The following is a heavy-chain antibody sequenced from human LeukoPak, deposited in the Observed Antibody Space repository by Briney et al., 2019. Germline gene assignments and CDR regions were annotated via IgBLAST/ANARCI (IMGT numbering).Heavy chain of an antibody. CDR3: ARDRRNYYDSRSYYKVDY. V-gene: IGHV1-18*01. CDR1: SYTFTSYG. Sequence: ASVKVSCKASSYTFTSYGVSWVRQASGQGLEWMGWISAYNGNTHFAQRFQGRVTMTTDTSTTTAYMELRSLRSDDTAVYYCARDRRNYYDSRSYYKVDYWGQGTLVTVPS. D-gene: IGHD3-22*01. CDR2: ISAYNGNT. J-gene: IGHJ4*02.